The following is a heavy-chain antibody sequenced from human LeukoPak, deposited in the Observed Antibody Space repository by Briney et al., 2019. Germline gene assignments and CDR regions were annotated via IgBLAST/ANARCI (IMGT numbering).Heavy chain of an antibody. V-gene: IGHV4-4*07. CDR3: SGMPLEGPYYYYMDV. J-gene: IGHJ6*03. D-gene: IGHD2-2*01. CDR2: IYTDGST. Sequence: SETLSLTCTVSGDSISNYYWSWIRQPAGKGLEWIGRIYTDGSTNYNPSLKSRVTMSVDTSKNQFSLKLSSVTAADTALYYCSGMPLEGPYYYYMDVWGKGTTVTVSS. CDR1: GDSISNYY.